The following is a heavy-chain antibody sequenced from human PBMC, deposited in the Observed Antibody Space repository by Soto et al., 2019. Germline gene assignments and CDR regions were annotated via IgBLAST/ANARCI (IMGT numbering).Heavy chain of an antibody. J-gene: IGHJ2*01. CDR2: INHSGST. CDR3: ARKGTRITMVRGPYWYFDL. Sequence: PSETMSQTCAVYCESFSGYYRSRICKATWRGLEWIGEINHSGSTNYNPSLKSRVTISVDTSKNQFSLKLSSVTAADTAVYYCARKGTRITMVRGPYWYFDLWGRGTLVTVS. CDR1: CESFSGYY. V-gene: IGHV4-34*01. D-gene: IGHD3-10*01.